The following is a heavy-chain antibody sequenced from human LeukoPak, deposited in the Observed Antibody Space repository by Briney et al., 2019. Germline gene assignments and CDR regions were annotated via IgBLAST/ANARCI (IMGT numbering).Heavy chain of an antibody. Sequence: PSETLSLTCTVSGGSISSYYWSWIRQPPGKGLEWIGYIYYSGSTNYNPSLKSRVTISVGTSKNQFSLKLSSVTAADTAVYYCARETMIVGIDYWGQGTLVTVSS. CDR2: IYYSGST. V-gene: IGHV4-59*01. CDR1: GGSISSYY. D-gene: IGHD3-22*01. J-gene: IGHJ4*02. CDR3: ARETMIVGIDY.